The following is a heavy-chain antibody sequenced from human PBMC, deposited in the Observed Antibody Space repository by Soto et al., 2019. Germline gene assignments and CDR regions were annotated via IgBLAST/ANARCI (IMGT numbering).Heavy chain of an antibody. CDR3: ATPRGFSYGYCDY. CDR1: GGSISSRSYY. Sequence: SETLSLTCTVSGGSISSRSYYWGWIRQPLGKGLEWIGSIYNSVNTYYNPSLKSRVTISVDTSKNQFSLTLSSVTSADTAVYYCATPRGFSYGYCDYWGQGILVTVSS. V-gene: IGHV4-39*01. J-gene: IGHJ4*02. CDR2: IYNSVNT. D-gene: IGHD5-18*01.